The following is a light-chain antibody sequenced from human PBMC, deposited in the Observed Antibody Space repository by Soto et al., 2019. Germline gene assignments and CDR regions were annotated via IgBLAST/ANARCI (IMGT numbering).Light chain of an antibody. CDR3: AAWDDSLKGVV. CDR1: SSNIGGNT. CDR2: TND. J-gene: IGLJ2*01. Sequence: QSVLTQPPSASGTPGQRVTIYCSGSSSNIGGNTVNWFQQLPGTAPKLLIYTNDQRPSGVPDRFSGSKSGTSASLAISGLRYEDEADYYCAAWDDSLKGVVFGGGTKFTVL. V-gene: IGLV1-44*01.